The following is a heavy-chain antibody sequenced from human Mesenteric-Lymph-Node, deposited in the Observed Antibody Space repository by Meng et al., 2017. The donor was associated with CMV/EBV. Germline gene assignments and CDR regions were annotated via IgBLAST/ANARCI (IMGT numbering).Heavy chain of an antibody. Sequence: VSGGSISSGGYYWSWIRQHPGKGLEWIGYIYSSGTTYYNPSLKSRITISVDTSKNQFSLKLSSVTAADTAVYYCARRADSSGRGFDYWGQGTLVTVSS. CDR2: IYSSGTT. D-gene: IGHD3-22*01. CDR3: ARRADSSGRGFDY. CDR1: GGSISSGGYY. V-gene: IGHV4-31*02. J-gene: IGHJ4*02.